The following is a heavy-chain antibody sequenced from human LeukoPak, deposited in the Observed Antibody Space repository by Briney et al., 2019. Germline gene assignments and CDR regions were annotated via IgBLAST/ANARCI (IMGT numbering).Heavy chain of an antibody. CDR2: VWYDGSNK. J-gene: IGHJ6*03. CDR1: GFTFSSYG. CDR3: ARGGGVVAPYYYYMDV. V-gene: IGHV3-30*02. D-gene: IGHD3-16*01. Sequence: GGSLRLSCAASGFTFSSYGMHWVRQAPGKGLEWVAFVWYDGSNKYYADSVKGRFTISRDNSKNTLYLQMNSLRAEDTAVYYCARGGGVVAPYYYYMDVWGKGTTVTVSS.